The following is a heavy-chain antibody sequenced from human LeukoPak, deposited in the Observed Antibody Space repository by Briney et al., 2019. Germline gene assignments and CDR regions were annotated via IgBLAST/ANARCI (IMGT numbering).Heavy chain of an antibody. Sequence: PSETLSFTCTVSGGSISSYYWSWIRQPPGKGLEWIGYIYYSGSTNYNPSLKSRVTISVDTSKNQFSLKLSSVTAADTAVYYCARGGYGDYLDYWGQGTLVTVSS. D-gene: IGHD5-12*01. V-gene: IGHV4-59*08. CDR2: IYYSGST. CDR3: ARGGYGDYLDY. J-gene: IGHJ4*02. CDR1: GGSISSYY.